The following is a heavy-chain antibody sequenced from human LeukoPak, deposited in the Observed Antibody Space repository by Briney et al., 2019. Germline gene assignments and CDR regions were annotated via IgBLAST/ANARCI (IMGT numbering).Heavy chain of an antibody. Sequence: VASVKVSCKASGYTFTSYYMHWVRQAPGQGLEWMGIINPSGGSTSYAQKFQGRVTMTRDTSTSTVYMELSSLRSEDTAVYYCARAERIAARSGYNWFDPWGQGTLVTVSS. V-gene: IGHV1-46*01. CDR3: ARAERIAARSGYNWFDP. D-gene: IGHD6-6*01. CDR1: GYTFTSYY. CDR2: INPSGGST. J-gene: IGHJ5*02.